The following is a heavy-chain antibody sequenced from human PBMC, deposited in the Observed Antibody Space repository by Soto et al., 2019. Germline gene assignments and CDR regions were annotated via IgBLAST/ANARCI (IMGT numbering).Heavy chain of an antibody. V-gene: IGHV4-30-4*01. Sequence: QVQLQESGPGLVKPSQTLSLTCTVSGGSISSGDYYWNWIRQPPGKGLEWIGYIYYSGSTYYNPYLKSRITISVDTSKNQFSLKLSSVTAADTAVDYCARAGSSGSYYFDYWGQGTLVTVSS. CDR2: IYYSGST. D-gene: IGHD3-22*01. CDR1: GGSISSGDYY. J-gene: IGHJ4*02. CDR3: ARAGSSGSYYFDY.